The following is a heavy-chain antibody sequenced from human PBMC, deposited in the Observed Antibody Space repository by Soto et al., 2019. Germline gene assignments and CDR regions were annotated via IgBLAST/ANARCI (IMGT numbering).Heavy chain of an antibody. V-gene: IGHV3-74*01. Sequence: GGSLRLSCAASGFSRFTFSSYWMNWVRQAPGKGLVWVSRINSDGSSTNYADSVKGRFTIARDNAKNTLYLQMNSLRAEDTAVYYCAREVYSSGWYVDYWGQGTLVTVSS. D-gene: IGHD6-19*01. CDR1: GFSRFTFSSYW. CDR2: INSDGSST. J-gene: IGHJ4*02. CDR3: AREVYSSGWYVDY.